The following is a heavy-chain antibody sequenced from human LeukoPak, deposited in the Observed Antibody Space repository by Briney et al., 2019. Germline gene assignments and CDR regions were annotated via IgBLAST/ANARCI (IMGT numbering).Heavy chain of an antibody. CDR1: GYSISSGYY. J-gene: IGHJ4*02. V-gene: IGHV4-38-2*02. CDR3: ARDRDGYNSHFDY. Sequence: SETLSLTCTVSGYSISSGYYWGWIRQPPGEGLEWIGSIYHSGSTYYNPSLKSRVTISVDTSKNQFSLKLSSVTAADTAVYYCARDRDGYNSHFDYWGQGTLVTVSS. CDR2: IYHSGST. D-gene: IGHD5-24*01.